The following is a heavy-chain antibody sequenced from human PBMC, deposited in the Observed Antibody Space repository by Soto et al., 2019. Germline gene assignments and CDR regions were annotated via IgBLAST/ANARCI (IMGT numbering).Heavy chain of an antibody. V-gene: IGHV1-69*12. CDR3: ATHPMATITYYSGMDV. CDR1: GGTFSSYA. D-gene: IGHD5-12*01. CDR2: IIPIFGTA. J-gene: IGHJ6*02. Sequence: QVQLVQSGAEVKKPGSSVKVSCKASGGTFSSYAISWVRQAPGQGLEWMGGIIPIFGTANYAQKFQGRVTITADESTSTADMELSILRSEDTAVYYCATHPMATITYYSGMDVWGQGTTVTVSS.